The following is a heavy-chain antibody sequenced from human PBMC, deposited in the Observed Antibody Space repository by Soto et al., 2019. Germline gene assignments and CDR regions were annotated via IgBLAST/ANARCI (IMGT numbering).Heavy chain of an antibody. D-gene: IGHD3-9*01. CDR2: IHSSGIT. CDR1: GGSVNNDKW. J-gene: IGHJ5*02. Sequence: QVQLQESGPGLVKPSGTLSLTCAVSGGSVNNDKWWSWVRQPPGKGLEWIGEIHSSGITNYNPSLKSRASIFVDKFKQQFSVKLTSVTAADTAVYFCAGQWSAGYGAFDPWGQGTLVTVSS. V-gene: IGHV4-4*02. CDR3: AGQWSAGYGAFDP.